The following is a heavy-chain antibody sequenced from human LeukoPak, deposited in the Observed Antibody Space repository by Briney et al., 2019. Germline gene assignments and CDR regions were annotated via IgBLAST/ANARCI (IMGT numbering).Heavy chain of an antibody. D-gene: IGHD3-10*01. V-gene: IGHV7-4-1*02. Sequence: ASVKVSCKASGYTFTNYGINWVRQAPGQGLEWMGWINTNTGNPTYAQGFTGRFVFSLDTSVSTAYLQISSLKAEDTAVYYCASWFGELTIDYWGQGTLVTVSS. CDR3: ASWFGELTIDY. J-gene: IGHJ4*02. CDR2: INTNTGNP. CDR1: GYTFTNYG.